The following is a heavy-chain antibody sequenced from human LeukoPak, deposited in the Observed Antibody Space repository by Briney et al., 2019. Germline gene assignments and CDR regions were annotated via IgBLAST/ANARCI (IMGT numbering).Heavy chain of an antibody. D-gene: IGHD6-13*01. J-gene: IGHJ4*02. CDR2: LSVYNGHT. CDR3: ARLLLTEYKSGWYGHNFDY. Sequence: ASVKVSCKASGYTFTSYGISWVRQAPGQGLEWMGWLSVYNGHTNYAQKFQGVFTMTTDTSTGTAYMELRSLRSDDTAVYYCARLLLTEYKSGWYGHNFDYWGQETQVTVSS. CDR1: GYTFTSYG. V-gene: IGHV1-18*01.